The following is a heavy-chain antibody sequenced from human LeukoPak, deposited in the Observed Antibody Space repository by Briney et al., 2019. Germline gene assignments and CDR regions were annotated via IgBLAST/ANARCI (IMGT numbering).Heavy chain of an antibody. CDR1: GFDFNNYA. V-gene: IGHV3-23*01. CDR2: MSGTGYHTYYADSDKT. J-gene: IGHJ4*02. CDR3: AKGAAIDH. Sequence: GGSLRLSCAASGFDFNNYAMSWVRQGPGTRLEWVSAMSGTGYHTYYADSDKTYYADSVKGRFTISRDNSKSTLYLHMNNLRLEDTAIYYCAKGAAIDHWGQGTLVTVSS.